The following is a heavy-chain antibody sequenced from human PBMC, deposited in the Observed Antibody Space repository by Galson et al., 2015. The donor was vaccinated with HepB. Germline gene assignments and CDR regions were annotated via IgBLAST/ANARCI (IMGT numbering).Heavy chain of an antibody. J-gene: IGHJ4*02. CDR2: IWDDGSNK. Sequence: SLRLSCAASGYTFSSYGMHWVRQAPGKGLEWVAVIWDDGSNKYYAHTVKGRFTMSRDNSKNTLYLQMNSLRAEDTAVYYCARDERYSGSYYLDNWGQGTLVTVSS. CDR3: ARDERYSGSYYLDN. V-gene: IGHV3-33*08. CDR1: GYTFSSYG. D-gene: IGHD1-26*01.